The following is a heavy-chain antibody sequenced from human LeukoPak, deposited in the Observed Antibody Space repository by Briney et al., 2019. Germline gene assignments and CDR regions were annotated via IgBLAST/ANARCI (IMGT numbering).Heavy chain of an antibody. CDR1: GGSISTSNYY. Sequence: SETLSLTCTVSGGSISTSNYYWGWVRQPPGKGLEWIGTIHYSGSTSYNPSLESRVTISVDPSKNQFSLKVTSVTAADTAVYFCARGFRGDNFDYWGQGTLVTVSS. D-gene: IGHD7-27*01. CDR2: IHYSGST. V-gene: IGHV4-39*07. J-gene: IGHJ4*02. CDR3: ARGFRGDNFDY.